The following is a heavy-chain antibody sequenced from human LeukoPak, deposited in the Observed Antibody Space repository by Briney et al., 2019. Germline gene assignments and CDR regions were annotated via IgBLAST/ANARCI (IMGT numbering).Heavy chain of an antibody. J-gene: IGHJ6*03. V-gene: IGHV3-21*01. CDR2: ISSTSTFI. CDR3: ARDLKYGDSYYYYIDV. D-gene: IGHD4-17*01. CDR1: GFSFSFYS. Sequence: PGGSQRLSCAASGFSFSFYSLNWVRQAPGKGLEWVSSISSTSTFIYYADSVKGRFIISRDNAKDSLYLHMNSLRAEDTAMYYCARDLKYGDSYYYYIDVWGKGTTVTVSS.